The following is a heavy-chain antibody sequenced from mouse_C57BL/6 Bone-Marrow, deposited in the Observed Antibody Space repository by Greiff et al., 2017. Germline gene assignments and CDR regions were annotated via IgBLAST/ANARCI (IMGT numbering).Heavy chain of an antibody. Sequence: QVQLQQPGAELVKPGASVKVSCKASGYTFTSYWMHWVKQRPGQGLEWIGRFHPSDSDTNYNQKFKGKATLTVDKSSSTAYMQLSSLTSEDSAVYYCAIRYDGYYDEYYAMDYWGQGTSVTVSS. CDR2: FHPSDSDT. D-gene: IGHD2-3*01. CDR1: GYTFTSYW. CDR3: AIRYDGYYDEYYAMDY. V-gene: IGHV1-74*01. J-gene: IGHJ4*01.